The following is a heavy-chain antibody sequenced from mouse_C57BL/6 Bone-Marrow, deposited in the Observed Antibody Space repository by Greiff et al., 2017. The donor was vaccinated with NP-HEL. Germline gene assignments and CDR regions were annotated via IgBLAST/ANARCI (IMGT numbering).Heavy chain of an antibody. CDR1: GYTFTSYG. V-gene: IGHV1-81*01. J-gene: IGHJ3*01. D-gene: IGHD2-1*01. CDR2: IYPRSGNT. Sequence: VQLVESGAELARPGASVKLSCKASGYTFTSYGISWVKQRTGQGLEWIGEIYPRSGNTYYNEKFKGKATLTADKSSSTAYMERRSLTSEDSAVYFCARCSIYYGNPWFAYWGQGTLVTVSA. CDR3: ARCSIYYGNPWFAY.